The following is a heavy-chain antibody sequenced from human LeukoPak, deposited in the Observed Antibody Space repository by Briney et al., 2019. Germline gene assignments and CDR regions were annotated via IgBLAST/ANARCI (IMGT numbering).Heavy chain of an antibody. CDR2: ISYDGNNK. CDR3: ARDLQGKTTGPGEY. V-gene: IGHV3-30-3*01. D-gene: IGHD3-16*01. CDR1: GFTFSSYA. J-gene: IGHJ4*02. Sequence: PGGSLRLSCAASGFTFSSYAMHWVRQAPGKGLEWVAVISYDGNNKYYADSVKGRFTISRDNSKNTLYLQMNSLRAEDTAVYYCARDLQGKTTGPGEYWGQGTLVTVSS.